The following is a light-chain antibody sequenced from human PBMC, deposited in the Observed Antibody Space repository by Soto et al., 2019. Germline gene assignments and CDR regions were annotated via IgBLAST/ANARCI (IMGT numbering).Light chain of an antibody. CDR2: GAS. Sequence: SLLTHYTATLSLSPGERPTLSYKASQSFGTNYLAWYLQKHGQAPRLLIYGASSRATGIPDRFSGSGSGTDFTLTISRLEPEDFAVYYCQQYGSSPWTFGQGTKVDI. J-gene: IGKJ1*01. V-gene: IGKV3-20*01. CDR1: QSFGTNY. CDR3: QQYGSSPWT.